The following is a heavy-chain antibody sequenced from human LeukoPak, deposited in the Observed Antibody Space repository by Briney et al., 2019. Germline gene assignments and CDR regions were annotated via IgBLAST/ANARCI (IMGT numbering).Heavy chain of an antibody. D-gene: IGHD1-1*01. Sequence: SETLSLTCTVSGGSISSYYWSWIRQPPGKGLEWIGYIYYSGSTNYNPSLKSRVTISVDTSKNQFSLKLSSVTAADTAVYYCATDKGGRTAARFDPWGQGTLATVSS. V-gene: IGHV4-59*01. CDR2: IYYSGST. CDR1: GGSISSYY. CDR3: ATDKGGRTAARFDP. J-gene: IGHJ5*02.